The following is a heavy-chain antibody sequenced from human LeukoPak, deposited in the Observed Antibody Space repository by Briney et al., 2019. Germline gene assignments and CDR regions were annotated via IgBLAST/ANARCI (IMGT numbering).Heavy chain of an antibody. CDR3: ARGSSSGWYPEY. D-gene: IGHD6-19*01. V-gene: IGHV3-21*01. CDR2: ISSSSSYI. CDR1: GFTFSSYS. J-gene: IGHJ4*02. Sequence: GGSLRLSCAASGFTFSSYSMNWVRQAPGKGLEWVSSISSSSSYIYYADSVKGRFTISRDNAKISLYLQMNSLRAEDTAVYYCARGSSSGWYPEYWGQGTLVTVSS.